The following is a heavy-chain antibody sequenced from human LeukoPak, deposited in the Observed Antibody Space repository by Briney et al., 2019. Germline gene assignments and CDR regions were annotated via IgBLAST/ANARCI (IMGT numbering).Heavy chain of an antibody. D-gene: IGHD5-12*01. CDR2: IYPGDSDT. J-gene: IGHJ6*02. V-gene: IGHV5-51*01. CDR3: ARFPGGGYDLLYYGMDV. Sequence: GESLKISCKGSGYSFTSYWIGWVRQMPGKGLEWMGIIYPGDSDTRYSPSFQGQVTISADKSISTAYLQWSSPKASDTAMYYCARFPGGGYDLLYYGMDVWGQGTTVTVSS. CDR1: GYSFTSYW.